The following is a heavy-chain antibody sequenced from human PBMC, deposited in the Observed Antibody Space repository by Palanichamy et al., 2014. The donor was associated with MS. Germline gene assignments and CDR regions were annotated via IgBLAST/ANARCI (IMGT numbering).Heavy chain of an antibody. Sequence: EVQLVESGGGLVQPGGALRLSCVASEFTFSSYWMSWVRQAPGKGLEWVANIRQDGGETHYVDSVKGRFTISRDNAENSLYLEMHSLRGEDTAVYYCARDKRCSGGTCYSASYFDYWGQGVLVTVSS. V-gene: IGHV3-7*01. CDR3: ARDKRCSGGTCYSASYFDY. D-gene: IGHD2-15*01. J-gene: IGHJ4*02. CDR2: IRQDGGET. CDR1: EFTFSSYW.